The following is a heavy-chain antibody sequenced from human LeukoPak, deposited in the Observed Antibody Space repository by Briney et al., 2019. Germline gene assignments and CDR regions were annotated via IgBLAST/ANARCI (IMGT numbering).Heavy chain of an antibody. V-gene: IGHV4-59*01. CDR3: ARLAVAGSFDY. D-gene: IGHD6-19*01. Sequence: PSETLSLTCTVSGGSISNYYWSWIRQPPGKGLEWIGYIYYSGNTNYNPSLKSRVTISVDTSKNQFSLKLSSVTAADTAVYYCARLAVAGSFDYWGQGTLVTVSS. J-gene: IGHJ4*02. CDR1: GGSISNYY. CDR2: IYYSGNT.